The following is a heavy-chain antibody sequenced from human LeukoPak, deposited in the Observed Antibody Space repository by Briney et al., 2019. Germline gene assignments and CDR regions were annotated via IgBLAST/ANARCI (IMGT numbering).Heavy chain of an antibody. V-gene: IGHV1-18*01. CDR2: ISPYNNAT. CDR3: ARDSPHGMDV. Sequence: GASVKVSCKTSGYTFVTYTMSWVRQAPGQGLEWLGWISPYNNATKYSQRLQGRVTVTADTSTSTGYLVLRSLTSDDTAVYYCARDSPHGMDVWGKGTTVIVSS. J-gene: IGHJ6*04. CDR1: GYTFVTYT.